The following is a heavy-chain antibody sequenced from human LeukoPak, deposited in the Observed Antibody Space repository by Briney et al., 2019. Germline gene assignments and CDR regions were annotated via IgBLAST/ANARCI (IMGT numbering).Heavy chain of an antibody. J-gene: IGHJ3*02. CDR2: INHSGST. Sequence: PSETLSLTCAVYGGSFSGYYWSWIRQPPGKGLEWIGEINHSGSTNYNPSLKSRVTISVDTSKNQFSLKLSSVTAADTAVYYCASRIAVAGTVAFDIWGQGTVVAVSS. V-gene: IGHV4-34*01. CDR3: ASRIAVAGTVAFDI. CDR1: GGSFSGYY. D-gene: IGHD6-19*01.